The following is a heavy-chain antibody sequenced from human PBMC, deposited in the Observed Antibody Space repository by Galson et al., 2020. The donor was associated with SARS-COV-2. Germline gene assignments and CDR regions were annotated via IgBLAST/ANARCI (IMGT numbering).Heavy chain of an antibody. CDR3: SRRRSVSAAAHFDY. CDR2: ISSGGTYT. J-gene: IGHJ4*02. Sequence: GGSLRLSCAASGFTFSDYYMSWIRQAPGKGLEWVSYISSGGTYTNYADSVKGRLTISRDNAKNSVYLQMDSLRADDTAVFYCSRRRSVSAAAHFDYWGQGTLVTVSS. CDR1: GFTFSDYY. V-gene: IGHV3-11*03. D-gene: IGHD6-13*01.